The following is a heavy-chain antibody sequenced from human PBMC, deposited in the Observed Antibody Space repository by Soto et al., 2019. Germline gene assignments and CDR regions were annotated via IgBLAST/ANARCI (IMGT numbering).Heavy chain of an antibody. J-gene: IGHJ4*02. Sequence: PGGSLRLSCAASGFTFSDYYMTWIRQAPGEGLEWVSYISTTSDYTNYADSVKGRFTISRDNAKNSLYLQMNSLRAEDTAVYYCARDRDLTSSWSFDYWGQGTLVTVYS. D-gene: IGHD6-13*01. V-gene: IGHV3-11*06. CDR3: ARDRDLTSSWSFDY. CDR2: ISTTSDYT. CDR1: GFTFSDYY.